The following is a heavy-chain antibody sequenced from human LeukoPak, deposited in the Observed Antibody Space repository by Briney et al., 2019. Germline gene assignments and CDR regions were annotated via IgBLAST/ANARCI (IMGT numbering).Heavy chain of an antibody. Sequence: ASVKVSCKASGYTFTSYAMNWVRQAPGQGLEWMGWINTNTGNPTYAQGFTGRFVFSLDTSVSTAYLQISSLKAEDTAVYYCARVTMIRGVIRGWFDPWGQGTLVTVSS. J-gene: IGHJ5*02. CDR2: INTNTGNP. CDR1: GYTFTSYA. D-gene: IGHD3-10*01. V-gene: IGHV7-4-1*02. CDR3: ARVTMIRGVIRGWFDP.